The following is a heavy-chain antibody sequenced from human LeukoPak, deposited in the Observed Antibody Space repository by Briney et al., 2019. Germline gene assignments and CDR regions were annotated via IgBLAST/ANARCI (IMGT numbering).Heavy chain of an antibody. D-gene: IGHD1-26*01. Sequence: GGSLRLSCAASGFTFSSFAMHWVRQAPGRGLEWVTVISYGGTNGYYAGFVKGRFTISRDNSQNTLYVQMSSLRPEDTAVYYCVREVTSGSFDYWGQGTLVTVSS. V-gene: IGHV3-30*04. J-gene: IGHJ4*02. CDR3: VREVTSGSFDY. CDR2: ISYGGTNG. CDR1: GFTFSSFA.